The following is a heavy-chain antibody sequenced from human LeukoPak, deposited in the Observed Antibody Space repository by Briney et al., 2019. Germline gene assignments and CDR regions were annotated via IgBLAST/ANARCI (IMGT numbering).Heavy chain of an antibody. CDR2: ISYDGSNK. V-gene: IGHV3-30*18. D-gene: IGHD6-13*01. CDR1: GFTFSSYG. J-gene: IGHJ4*02. Sequence: VQPGMSLRLSCAASGFTFSSYGMLRVRQAPGKELEWVAVISYDGSNKYYADSVKGRFTISRDNSKNTLYLQMNSLRAEDTAVYYCAKDSSSWYGLDYWGQGTLVTVSS. CDR3: AKDSSSWYGLDY.